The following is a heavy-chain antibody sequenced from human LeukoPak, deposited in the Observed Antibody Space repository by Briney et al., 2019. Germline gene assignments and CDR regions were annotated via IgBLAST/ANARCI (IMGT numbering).Heavy chain of an antibody. CDR2: ISGSGDTT. V-gene: IGHV3-23*01. CDR3: AKDFGDCSNGVCYGKPFDY. J-gene: IGHJ4*02. CDR1: GFTFSRYA. D-gene: IGHD2-8*01. Sequence: GGSLRLSCAASGFTFSRYAMSWARQAPGKGLEWVSGISGSGDTTYYADPVKGRFTISRDNSKNTLYLQMNRLRAEDTAVYYCAKDFGDCSNGVCYGKPFDYWGQGTLVTASS.